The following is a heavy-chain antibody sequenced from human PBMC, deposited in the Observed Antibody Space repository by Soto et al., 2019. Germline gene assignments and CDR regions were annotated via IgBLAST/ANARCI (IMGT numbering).Heavy chain of an antibody. CDR3: AKRGHCSSGTYYDLFYY. J-gene: IGHJ4*02. CDR2: VSAGGVST. V-gene: IGHV3-23*01. CDR1: GFTFSNYV. D-gene: IGHD1-26*01. Sequence: GGSLRLSCAASGFTFSNYVMSWVRQTPGKGLEWVSTVSAGGVSTYYADSERGRFTISRDNSKNTLYLQMNSLRAEDTALYHCAKRGHCSSGTYYDLFYYWAQGSLVIVSS.